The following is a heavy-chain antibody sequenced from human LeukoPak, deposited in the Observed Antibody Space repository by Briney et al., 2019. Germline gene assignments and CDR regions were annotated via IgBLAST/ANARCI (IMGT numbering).Heavy chain of an antibody. CDR2: IYYSGST. V-gene: IGHV4-39*07. J-gene: IGHJ5*02. Sequence: SETLSLTCSVSGGSISSSTYYWGWIRQPPGKGLEWIGSIYYSGSTYYNPSLKSRVTISVDTSKNQFSLKLSSVTAADTAVYYCARDLGGDYDVMVGWFDPWGQGTLVTVSS. D-gene: IGHD4-17*01. CDR3: ARDLGGDYDVMVGWFDP. CDR1: GGSISSSTYY.